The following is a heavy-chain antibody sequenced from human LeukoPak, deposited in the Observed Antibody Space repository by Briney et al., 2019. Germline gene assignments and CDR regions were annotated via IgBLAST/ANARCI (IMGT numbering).Heavy chain of an antibody. CDR2: IIPIFGTA. CDR3: ARESDVDTAMVWGYYFDY. J-gene: IGHJ4*02. CDR1: GGTFSSYA. D-gene: IGHD5-18*01. V-gene: IGHV1-69*05. Sequence: SVKVSCKASGGTFSSYAISWVRQAPGQGLEWMGRIIPIFGTANYAQKFQGRVTITTDESTSTAYMELSSLRSEATAVYYCARESDVDTAMVWGYYFDYWGQGTLVTVSS.